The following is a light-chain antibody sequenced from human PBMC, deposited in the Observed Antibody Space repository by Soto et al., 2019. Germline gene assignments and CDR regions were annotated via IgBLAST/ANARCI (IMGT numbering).Light chain of an antibody. CDR1: QSVSSNY. V-gene: IGKV3-20*01. CDR3: QQLGT. Sequence: IVLTQSPGTLSLSPGERVTLSCRASQSVSSNYLAWYQQKPGQAPRLLIYGASSRATGIPDRFSGSGSGTDFTLTIDRLEPEDFAVYYCQQLGTFGQGTKVEIK. CDR2: GAS. J-gene: IGKJ1*01.